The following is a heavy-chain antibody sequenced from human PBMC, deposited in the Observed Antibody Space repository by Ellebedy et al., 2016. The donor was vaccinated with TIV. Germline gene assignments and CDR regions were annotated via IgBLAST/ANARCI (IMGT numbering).Heavy chain of an antibody. CDR2: IYRSGST. CDR1: GFTVSSNY. D-gene: IGHD6-13*01. V-gene: IGHV3-53*01. CDR3: ATPGGYVGGFDQ. Sequence: GGSLRLSCAASGFTVSSNYMSWVRQDPGRGLEWVAIIYRSGSTFYPDSAKGRFTISRDNSKNTLFLQMNSLRAEDTAVYYCATPGGYVGGFDQWGQGTLVIVSS. J-gene: IGHJ4*02.